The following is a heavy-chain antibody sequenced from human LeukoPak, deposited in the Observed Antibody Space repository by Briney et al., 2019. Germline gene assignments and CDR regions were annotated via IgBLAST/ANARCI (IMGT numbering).Heavy chain of an antibody. V-gene: IGHV3-21*01. CDR2: ISSSSSYI. CDR3: ARDRNPAGVRGVIITWPY. Sequence: GGSLRLSCAASGFTFSSYSMNWVRQAPGKGLEWVSSISSSSSYIYYADSVKGRFTISRDNAKNSLYLQMNSLRAEDTAVYYCARDRNPAGVRGVIITWPYWGQGTLVTVSS. D-gene: IGHD3-10*01. CDR1: GFTFSSYS. J-gene: IGHJ4*02.